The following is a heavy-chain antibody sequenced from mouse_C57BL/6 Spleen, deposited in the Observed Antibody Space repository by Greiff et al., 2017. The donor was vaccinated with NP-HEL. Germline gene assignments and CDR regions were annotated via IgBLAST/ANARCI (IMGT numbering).Heavy chain of an antibody. Sequence: QVQLQQPGAELVKPGASVKVSCKASGYTFTSYWMHWVKQRPGQGLEWIGRIHPSDSDTNYNQKFKGKATLTVDKSSSTAYMQLSSLTSEDAAVYDCASHYDDDGACFDYWGQGTLVTVSA. CDR1: GYTFTSYW. V-gene: IGHV1-74*01. J-gene: IGHJ3*01. CDR2: IHPSDSDT. CDR3: ASHYDDDGACFDY. D-gene: IGHD2-4*01.